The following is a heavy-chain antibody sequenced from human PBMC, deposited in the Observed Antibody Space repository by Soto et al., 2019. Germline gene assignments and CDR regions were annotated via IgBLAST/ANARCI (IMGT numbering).Heavy chain of an antibody. J-gene: IGHJ4*02. CDR2: ISYDGSNK. V-gene: IGHV3-30*18. CDR1: GFTFSSYG. D-gene: IGHD3-3*01. CDR3: AKESGYYTGDY. Sequence: PGGSLRLSCAASGFTFSSYGMHWVRQAPGKGLEWVAVISYDGSNKYYADSVKGRFTISRDNSKNTLYLQMNSLRAEDTAVYYCAKESGYYTGDYWGQGTLVTVSS.